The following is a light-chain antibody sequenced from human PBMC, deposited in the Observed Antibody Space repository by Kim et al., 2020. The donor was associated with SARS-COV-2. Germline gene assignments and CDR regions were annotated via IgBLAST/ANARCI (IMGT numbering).Light chain of an antibody. CDR1: VLANKF. V-gene: IGLV3-27*01. Sequence: SVSPGQTARITCSGDVLANKFARWCQQKSGQAPVVVIYKDTERPSEIPERFSGSSSGTTVTLTISGARFEDEADYYCYSAADNSVIFGGGTQLT. CDR2: KDT. J-gene: IGLJ2*01. CDR3: YSAADNSVI.